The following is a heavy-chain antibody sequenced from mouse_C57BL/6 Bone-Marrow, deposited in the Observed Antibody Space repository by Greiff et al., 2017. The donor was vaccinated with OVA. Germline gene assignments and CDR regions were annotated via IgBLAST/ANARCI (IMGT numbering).Heavy chain of an antibody. Sequence: EVHLVESGPGLAKPSQTLSLTCSVTGYSITSDYWNWIRKFPGNKLEYMGYISYSGSTYYNPSLKSRISIIRDTSTNQYYLLLNSVTTEDTATYYCARWITTGGDFGDWGPGTTLTASS. D-gene: IGHD2-4*01. V-gene: IGHV3-8*01. CDR3: ARWITTGGDFGD. CDR1: GYSITSDY. CDR2: ISYSGST. J-gene: IGHJ2*01.